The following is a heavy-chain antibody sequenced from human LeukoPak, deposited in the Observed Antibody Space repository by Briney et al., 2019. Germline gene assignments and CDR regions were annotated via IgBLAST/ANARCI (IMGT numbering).Heavy chain of an antibody. J-gene: IGHJ6*02. D-gene: IGHD2-2*01. CDR2: INHSGST. Sequence: SETLSLTCAVYGGSFSGYYWSWIRQPPGKGLEWIGEINHSGSTNYNPSLKSRVTISVDTSKNQFSLKLSSVTAADTAVYYCARLGADRGEDQEYQLWQYGMDVWDQGTTVTVSS. V-gene: IGHV4-34*01. CDR3: ARLGADRGEDQEYQLWQYGMDV. CDR1: GGSFSGYY.